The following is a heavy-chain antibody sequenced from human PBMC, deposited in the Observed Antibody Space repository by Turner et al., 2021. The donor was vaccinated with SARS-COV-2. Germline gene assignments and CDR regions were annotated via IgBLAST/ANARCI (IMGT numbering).Heavy chain of an antibody. CDR1: GFTFSSSS. Sequence: EVQLVESGGGLVKPGGSMRLSCAASGFTFSSSSMNWVRQAPGKGLEWVSSISTSSSYIYYAYSVKGRFTISRDNAKNSLYLQMNSLRAEDTAVYYCARDCSIPSCEAWGQGTLVTVSS. CDR2: ISTSSSYI. J-gene: IGHJ5*02. CDR3: ARDCSIPSCEA. D-gene: IGHD2-2*01. V-gene: IGHV3-21*01.